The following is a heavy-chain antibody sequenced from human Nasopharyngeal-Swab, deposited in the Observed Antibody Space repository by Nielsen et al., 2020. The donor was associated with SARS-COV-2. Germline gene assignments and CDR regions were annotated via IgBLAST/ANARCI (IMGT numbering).Heavy chain of an antibody. CDR2: MNPNSGNT. CDR1: GYTFTSYG. V-gene: IGHV1-8*02. CDR3: ARGGTSYYYDSSGYPNWYFDL. J-gene: IGHJ2*01. Sequence: ASVKVSCKASGYTFTSYGISWVRQATGQGLEWMGWMNPNSGNTGYAQKFQGRVIMTRNTSISTAYMELSSLRSEDTAVYYCARGGTSYYYDSSGYPNWYFDLWGRGTLVTVSS. D-gene: IGHD3-22*01.